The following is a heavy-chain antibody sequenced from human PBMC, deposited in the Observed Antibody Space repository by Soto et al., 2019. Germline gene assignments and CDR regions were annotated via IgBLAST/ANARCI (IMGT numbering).Heavy chain of an antibody. V-gene: IGHV4-34*01. CDR2: INHSGST. CDR3: ARGRRSIAAAGRGWFDP. J-gene: IGHJ5*02. CDR1: GGSFSGYY. D-gene: IGHD6-13*01. Sequence: PSETLSLTCAVYGGSFSGYYWSWIRQPPGKGLEWIGEINHSGSTNYNPSLKSRVTISVDTSKNQFSLKLSSVTAADTAVYYCARGRRSIAAAGRGWFDPWGQGNMVTVSS.